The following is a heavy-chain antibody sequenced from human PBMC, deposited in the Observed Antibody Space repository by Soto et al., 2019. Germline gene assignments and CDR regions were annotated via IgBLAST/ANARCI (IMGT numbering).Heavy chain of an antibody. CDR1: GGTFSSYA. V-gene: IGHV1-69*01. D-gene: IGHD3-22*01. CDR3: ARVVVQGLSTLYYYGMDV. Sequence: QVQLVQSGAEVKKPGSSVKVSCKASGGTFSSYAISWVRQAPGQGLEWMGGIIPIFGTANYAQKYQGRVRITEDEYKSTAYMEQSILGSEDTAVYYCARVVVQGLSTLYYYGMDVCGQGTTVTVSS. CDR2: IIPIFGTA. J-gene: IGHJ6*01.